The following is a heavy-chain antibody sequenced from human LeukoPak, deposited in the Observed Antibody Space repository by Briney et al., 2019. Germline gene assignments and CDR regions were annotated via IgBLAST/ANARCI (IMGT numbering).Heavy chain of an antibody. Sequence: PGGSLRLSCAASGFTFSSYSMNWVRQAPGKGLEWVSAISGSGGSTYYADSVKGRFTISRDNSKNTLYLQMNSLRAEDTAVYYCAKTFLDSSGYKIEGFDYWGQGTLVTVSS. CDR2: ISGSGGST. J-gene: IGHJ4*02. CDR3: AKTFLDSSGYKIEGFDY. D-gene: IGHD3-22*01. CDR1: GFTFSSYS. V-gene: IGHV3-23*01.